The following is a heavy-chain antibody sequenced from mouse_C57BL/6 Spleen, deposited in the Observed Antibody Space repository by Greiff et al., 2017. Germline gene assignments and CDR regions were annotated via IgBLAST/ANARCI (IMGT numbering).Heavy chain of an antibody. CDR3: ARGYKEYDDLPFAY. J-gene: IGHJ3*01. CDR2: IDPSDSYT. CDR1: GYTFTSYW. Sequence: QVQLQQPGAELVRPGTSVKLSCKASGYTFTSYWMHWVKQRPGQGLEWIGVIDPSDSYTNYNQKFKGKATLTVDTSSSTAYMQRSSLTSEDSAVYYCARGYKEYDDLPFAYWGQGTLVTVSA. D-gene: IGHD2-12*01. V-gene: IGHV1-59*01.